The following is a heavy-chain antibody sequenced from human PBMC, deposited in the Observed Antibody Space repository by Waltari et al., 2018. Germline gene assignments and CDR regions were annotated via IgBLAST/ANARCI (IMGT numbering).Heavy chain of an antibody. CDR1: GFTFRTYG. D-gene: IGHD2-2*01. Sequence: EVQLLESGGGLIEPGGSLRLSCVGSGFTFRTYGMAWVRQAPGKGVYYFSHMRGSDDDLREYADSGKGRFTVSRDNSKSTVYLEMKSLRVEDTAVYYCAKMVDGSSSMYDYWGQGTLVTVSS. J-gene: IGHJ4*02. CDR3: AKMVDGSSSMYDY. CDR2: MRGSDDDLR. V-gene: IGHV3-23*01.